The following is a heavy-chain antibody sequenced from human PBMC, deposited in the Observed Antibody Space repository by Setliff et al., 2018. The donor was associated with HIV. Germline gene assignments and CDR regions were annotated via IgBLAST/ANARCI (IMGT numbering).Heavy chain of an antibody. CDR1: GFTFSIYE. D-gene: IGHD5-12*01. V-gene: IGHV3-21*01. CDR2: ISYGSTYI. J-gene: IGHJ6*03. Sequence: LRLSCAASGFTFSIYEMNWVRQAPGKGLEWVSSISYGSTYIYQSDSVRGRFTISRDNSKNTLYLQMKSLRAEDTAVYYCAKEGEWQRSRGYMDVWGKGTTVTVSS. CDR3: AKEGEWQRSRGYMDV.